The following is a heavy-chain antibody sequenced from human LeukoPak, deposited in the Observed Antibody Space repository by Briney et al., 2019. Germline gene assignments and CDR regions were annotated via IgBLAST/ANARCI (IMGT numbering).Heavy chain of an antibody. D-gene: IGHD1-1*01. Sequence: APVKVSCKASGYTFTSYAMNWVRQAPGQGLEWMGWINTNTGNPTYAQGFTGRFVFSLDTSVSTAYLQISSLKAEDTAAYYCASAPNWNDFDYWGQGTLVTVSS. V-gene: IGHV7-4-1*02. CDR1: GYTFTSYA. J-gene: IGHJ4*02. CDR2: INTNTGNP. CDR3: ASAPNWNDFDY.